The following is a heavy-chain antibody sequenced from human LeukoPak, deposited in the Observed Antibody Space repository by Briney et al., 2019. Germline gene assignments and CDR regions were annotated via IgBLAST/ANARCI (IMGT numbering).Heavy chain of an antibody. CDR1: GGSFSGYY. Sequence: SETLSLTXAVYGGSFSGYYWSWIRQAPGKGLEWIGEINHSGSTNYNPSLKSRVTISVDTSKNQFSLKLSSVTAADTAVYYCARGGHARYYYVSWGQGTLVTVSS. J-gene: IGHJ4*02. CDR3: ARGGHARYYYVS. CDR2: INHSGST. V-gene: IGHV4-34*01. D-gene: IGHD3-10*02.